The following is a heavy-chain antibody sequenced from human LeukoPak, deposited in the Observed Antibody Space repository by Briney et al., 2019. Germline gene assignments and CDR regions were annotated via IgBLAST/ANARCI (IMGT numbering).Heavy chain of an antibody. J-gene: IGHJ5*02. Sequence: PGGSLRLSCAASGFTFSSYSTNWVRQAPGKGLEWVSSISSSSSYIYYADSVKGRFTISRDNAKNSLYLQMNSLRAEDTAVYYCARDYVWGSYRPTPGDPWGQGTLVTVSS. D-gene: IGHD3-16*02. CDR1: GFTFSSYS. CDR2: ISSSSSYI. V-gene: IGHV3-21*01. CDR3: ARDYVWGSYRPTPGDP.